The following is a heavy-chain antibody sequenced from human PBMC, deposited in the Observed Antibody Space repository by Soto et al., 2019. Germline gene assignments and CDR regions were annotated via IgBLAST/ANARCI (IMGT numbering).Heavy chain of an antibody. J-gene: IGHJ4*02. V-gene: IGHV3-7*03. CDR1: GFTFSSHW. CDR2: IKQEGGEK. D-gene: IGHD2-21*02. Sequence: QPGGSLRLSCAASGFTFSSHWMVWVRQPPGKGLEWVANIKQEGGEKSYGDSVKGRFTVSRDNAQNSLYLQMTSLRVEDTAMYYCARGGDSYIDYWGQGALVTVSS. CDR3: ARGGDSYIDY.